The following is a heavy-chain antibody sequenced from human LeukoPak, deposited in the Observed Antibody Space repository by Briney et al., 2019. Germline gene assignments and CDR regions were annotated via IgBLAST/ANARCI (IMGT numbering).Heavy chain of an antibody. CDR3: AATVTFDAFDI. CDR1: GFTFSSYG. CDR2: ISHDGSNK. D-gene: IGHD4-17*01. Sequence: PGRSLRLSCAASGFTFSSYGMHWVRQAPGKGLEWVAVISHDGSNKYYADSVKGRFTISRDNSKNTLYLQMNSLRAEDTAVYYCAATVTFDAFDIWGQGTMVTVSS. V-gene: IGHV3-30*03. J-gene: IGHJ3*02.